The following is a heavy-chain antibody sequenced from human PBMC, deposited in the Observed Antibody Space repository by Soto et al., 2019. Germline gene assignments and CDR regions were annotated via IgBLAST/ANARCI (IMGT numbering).Heavy chain of an antibody. CDR3: AKGPDGSGYYHNWFDS. CDR1: GFSFSDYA. CDR2: ISRTGDSA. D-gene: IGHD3-22*01. Sequence: SLRLSCAASGFSFSDYAMSWVRQAPGKGLEWVSSISRTGDSAYYADSVKGRFAISRDRSKNRLSPQMNSLRVEDTAVYYCAKGPDGSGYYHNWFDSWGQGTLVTVSS. V-gene: IGHV3-23*01. J-gene: IGHJ5*01.